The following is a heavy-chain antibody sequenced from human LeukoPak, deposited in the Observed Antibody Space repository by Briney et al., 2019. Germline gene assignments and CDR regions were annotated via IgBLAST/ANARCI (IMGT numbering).Heavy chain of an antibody. V-gene: IGHV1-18*01. D-gene: IGHD6-13*01. CDR3: AGHSSSWYGGSYYYYGMGV. Sequence: ASVKVSCKASGYIFTTYSISWVRQAPGQGLEWMGWISGYNGNTNYAQKLQGRVTMTTDTSTSTAYMELRSLRSDDTAVYYCAGHSSSWYGGSYYYYGMGVWGQGTTVTVSS. CDR2: ISGYNGNT. J-gene: IGHJ6*02. CDR1: GYIFTTYS.